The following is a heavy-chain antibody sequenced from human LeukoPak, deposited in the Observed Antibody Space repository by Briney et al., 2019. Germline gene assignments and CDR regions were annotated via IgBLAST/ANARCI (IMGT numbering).Heavy chain of an antibody. CDR3: ARAPTIGTTAIFDY. V-gene: IGHV3-48*04. CDR1: GFTFSTYA. Sequence: GGSLRLSCEASGFTFSTYAINWVRQAPGKGPEWVSYISSSSNTIYYADSVKGRFTISRDNAKNSLFLQMNSLGAEDTAVYYCARAPTIGTTAIFDYWGQGTLVTVSS. D-gene: IGHD5-24*01. J-gene: IGHJ4*02. CDR2: ISSSSNTI.